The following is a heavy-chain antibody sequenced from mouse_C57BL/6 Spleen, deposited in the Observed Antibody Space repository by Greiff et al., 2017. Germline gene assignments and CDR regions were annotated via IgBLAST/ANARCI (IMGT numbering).Heavy chain of an antibody. CDR2: IYPSDSET. CDR1: GYTFTSYW. D-gene: IGHD1-1*02. Sequence: QVQLKQPGAELVRPGSSVKLSCKASGYTFTSYWMDWVKQRPGQGLEWIGNIYPSDSETHYNQKFKDKATLTVDKSSSTAYMQLSSLTSEDSAVYYCARRGTHYYAMDYWGQGTSVTVSS. CDR3: ARRGTHYYAMDY. J-gene: IGHJ4*01. V-gene: IGHV1-61*01.